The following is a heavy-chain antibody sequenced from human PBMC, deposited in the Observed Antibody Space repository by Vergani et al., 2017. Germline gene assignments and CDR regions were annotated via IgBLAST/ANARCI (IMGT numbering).Heavy chain of an antibody. V-gene: IGHV3-23*01. CDR3: ARETDTGSSVSYNYYAMDV. J-gene: IGHJ6*02. Sequence: TASGFTFSSYAMSWVRQAPGKGLEWVSVISGTGGSTYYADSVKGRFTISRDNSKNTLYLQMNSLRPEDTAVYYCARETDTGSSVSYNYYAMDVWGQGTTVSVSS. CDR1: GFTFSSYA. D-gene: IGHD3-9*01. CDR2: ISGTGGST.